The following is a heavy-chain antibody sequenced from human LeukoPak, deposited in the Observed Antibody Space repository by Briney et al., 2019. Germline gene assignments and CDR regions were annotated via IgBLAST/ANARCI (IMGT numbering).Heavy chain of an antibody. CDR1: GGTFSSYA. CDR3: AREAYSNYRDNWFDP. V-gene: IGHV1-69*04. D-gene: IGHD4-11*01. Sequence: ASVKVSCKASGGTFSSYAISWVRQAPGQGREWRGRIIPIFGIANYAQKFQGRVTITADKSTSTAYMEPSSLRSEDTAVYYCAREAYSNYRDNWFDPWGQGTLVTVSS. J-gene: IGHJ5*02. CDR2: IIPIFGIA.